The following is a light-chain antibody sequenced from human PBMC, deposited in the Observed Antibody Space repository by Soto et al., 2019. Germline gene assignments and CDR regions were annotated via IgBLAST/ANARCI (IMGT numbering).Light chain of an antibody. CDR2: AAS. J-gene: IGKJ4*01. CDR1: QGISRY. CDR3: QQLNSYPLT. Sequence: DIQLTQSPSFLSASVGDRVTITCRARQGISRYLDWYQQKPGKAPKLLIYAASTLQSGVPSRFSGSGSGTEFTLTISSLQPEDFATYYCQQLNSYPLTFGGGTNVEIK. V-gene: IGKV1-9*01.